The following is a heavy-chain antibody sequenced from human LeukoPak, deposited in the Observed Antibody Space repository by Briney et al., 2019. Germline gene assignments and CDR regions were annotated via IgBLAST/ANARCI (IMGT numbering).Heavy chain of an antibody. J-gene: IGHJ4*02. V-gene: IGHV1-18*01. Sequence: ASVKVSCKASGYTFTSYDISWVRQAPGQGLEWMGWISGYNGNTNYVQKFRGRITMTTDTSTSTAYLQLRSLSSDDTALYYCARDLSLGRHRDGEPFDSWGQGTLVTVSS. CDR3: ARDLSLGRHRDGEPFDS. CDR1: GYTFTSYD. D-gene: IGHD4-17*01. CDR2: ISGYNGNT.